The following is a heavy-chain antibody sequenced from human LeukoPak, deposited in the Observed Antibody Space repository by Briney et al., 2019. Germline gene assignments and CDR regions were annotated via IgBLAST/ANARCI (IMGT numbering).Heavy chain of an antibody. CDR1: GGSFSGYD. J-gene: IGHJ4*02. CDR3: ARVKATMVRGPWRVFDY. V-gene: IGHV4-34*01. D-gene: IGHD3-10*01. CDR2: INHSGST. Sequence: SETLSLTCAVYGGSFSGYDWSWIRQPPGKGLEWIGEINHSGSTNYNPSLKSRVTISVDTSKNQFSLKLSSVTAADTAVYYCARVKATMVRGPWRVFDYWGQGTLVTVSS.